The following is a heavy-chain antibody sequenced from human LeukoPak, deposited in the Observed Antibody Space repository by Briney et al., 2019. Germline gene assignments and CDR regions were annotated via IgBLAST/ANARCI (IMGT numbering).Heavy chain of an antibody. J-gene: IGHJ4*02. D-gene: IGHD1-26*01. CDR2: ISSSSSTI. CDR3: ARDVVGATFDY. V-gene: IGHV3-48*04. CDR1: GFTVSSNY. Sequence: GGSLTLSCAASGFTVSSNYMSWVRQAPGKGLEWVSYISSSSSTIYYADSVKGRFTISRDNAKNSLYLQMNSLRAEDTAVYYCARDVVGATFDYWGQGTLVTVSS.